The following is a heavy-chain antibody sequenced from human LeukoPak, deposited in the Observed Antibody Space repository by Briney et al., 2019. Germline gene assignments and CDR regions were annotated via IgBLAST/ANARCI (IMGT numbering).Heavy chain of an antibody. CDR3: ARRRGVVPAARLGGFDP. V-gene: IGHV4-34*01. Sequence: SETLSLTCAVYGGSFSGYYWSWIRQPPGKGLEWIGEINHSGSTNYNPSLKSRVTISVDTSKNQFSLKVKSVTAADTAVYYCARRRGVVPAARLGGFDPWGQGTLVTVSS. CDR2: INHSGST. CDR1: GGSFSGYY. J-gene: IGHJ5*02. D-gene: IGHD2-2*01.